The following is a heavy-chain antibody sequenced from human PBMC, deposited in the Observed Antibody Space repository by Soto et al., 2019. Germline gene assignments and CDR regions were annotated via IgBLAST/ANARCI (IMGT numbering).Heavy chain of an antibody. CDR1: GGTFSSYT. V-gene: IGHV1-69*04. J-gene: IGHJ4*02. CDR2: IIPILGMA. Sequence: SVKVSCKASGGTFSSYTISWVRQAPGQGLEWMGRIIPILGMANYAQKFQGRVTITADKPTSTAYMELSSLRSEDTAVYYCARDGHTNSSAFDYWGQGTLVTVSS. CDR3: ARDGHTNSSAFDY. D-gene: IGHD6-25*01.